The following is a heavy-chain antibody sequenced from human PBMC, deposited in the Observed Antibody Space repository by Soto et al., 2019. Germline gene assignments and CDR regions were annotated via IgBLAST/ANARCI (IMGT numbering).Heavy chain of an antibody. V-gene: IGHV4-30-4*01. J-gene: IGHJ3*02. D-gene: IGHD2-15*01. CDR1: GGSISSGDYY. CDR3: ARGGRIGAFDI. Sequence: SLSLSCDVSGGSISSGDYYRSWIRQPPGKGLEWIGYIYYSWITYYNPSLKSRVTISVDTSKNQFSLKLSSVTVADTAVYFCARGGRIGAFDIWGQGTMVIVSS. CDR2: IYYSWIT.